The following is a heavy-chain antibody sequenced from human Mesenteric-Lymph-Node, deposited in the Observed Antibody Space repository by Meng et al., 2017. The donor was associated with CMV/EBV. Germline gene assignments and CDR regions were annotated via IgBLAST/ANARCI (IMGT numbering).Heavy chain of an antibody. CDR2: ISYDESNK. CDR1: GFTFNSCG. D-gene: IGHD3-3*01. J-gene: IGHJ4*02. V-gene: IGHV3-30*02. Sequence: GESLKISCAASGFTFNSCGMNWVRQAPGKGLEWVSFISYDESNKYYADSVKGRFSISRDNSKTTMYLQMHSLRADDTAVYYCAKDRLKYNFWSGPTMLFDYWGQGTLVTVSS. CDR3: AKDRLKYNFWSGPTMLFDY.